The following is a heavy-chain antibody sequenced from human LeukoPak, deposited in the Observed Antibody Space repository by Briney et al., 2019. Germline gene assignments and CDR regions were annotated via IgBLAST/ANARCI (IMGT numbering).Heavy chain of an antibody. D-gene: IGHD3-10*01. J-gene: IGHJ4*02. V-gene: IGHV4-4*07. Sequence: SETLSLTCTVSGGSISSYYWSWIRQPAGKGLEWIGRIYPSGSTNYNPSLKSRVTMSVDTSKNQFSLKLSSVTAADTAVYYRARDYYGSGSYPFDYWGQGTLVTVSS. CDR2: IYPSGST. CDR3: ARDYYGSGSYPFDY. CDR1: GGSISSYY.